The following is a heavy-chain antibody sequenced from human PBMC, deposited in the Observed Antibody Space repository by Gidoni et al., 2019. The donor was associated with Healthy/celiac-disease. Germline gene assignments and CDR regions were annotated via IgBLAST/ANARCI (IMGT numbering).Heavy chain of an antibody. J-gene: IGHJ4*02. CDR2: ISSSSSYI. CDR3: AREGGDYHYAFDY. Sequence: EVQLVESGGGLVKPGGSLRLSCAASGFTFSSYSMNWVRPAPGKGLEWVSSISSSSSYIYYADSVKGRFTISRDNAKNSLYLQMNSLRAEDTAVYYCAREGGDYHYAFDYWGQGTLVTVSS. D-gene: IGHD4-17*01. CDR1: GFTFSSYS. V-gene: IGHV3-21*01.